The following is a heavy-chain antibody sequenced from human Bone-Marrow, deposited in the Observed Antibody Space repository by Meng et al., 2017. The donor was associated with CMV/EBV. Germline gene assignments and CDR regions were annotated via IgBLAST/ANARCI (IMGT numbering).Heavy chain of an antibody. CDR1: GFTFSDYY. J-gene: IGHJ6*02. Sequence: GGSLRLSCAASGFTFSDYYMSWIRQAPGKGLEWVSYISSSGSTIYYADSVKGRFTISRDNAKNSLYLQMNSLRAEDTAVYYCARGGGEDIVVVPAAPYYYYGMDVWGQGTTVTVSS. V-gene: IGHV3-11*04. D-gene: IGHD2-2*01. CDR3: ARGGGEDIVVVPAAPYYYYGMDV. CDR2: ISSSGSTI.